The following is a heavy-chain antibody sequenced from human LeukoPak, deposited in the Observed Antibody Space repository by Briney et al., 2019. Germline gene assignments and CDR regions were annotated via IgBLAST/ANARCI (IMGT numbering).Heavy chain of an antibody. CDR1: GFTFSSYA. CDR3: ARGTQLWAILDY. CDR2: ISYDGSNK. J-gene: IGHJ4*02. D-gene: IGHD5-18*01. Sequence: GGSLRLSCAASGFTFSSYAMHWDRQAPGKGLEWVAVISYDGSNKYYADSVKGRFTISRDNSKNTLYLQMNSLRAEDTAVYYCARGTQLWAILDYWGQGTLVTVSS. V-gene: IGHV3-30*04.